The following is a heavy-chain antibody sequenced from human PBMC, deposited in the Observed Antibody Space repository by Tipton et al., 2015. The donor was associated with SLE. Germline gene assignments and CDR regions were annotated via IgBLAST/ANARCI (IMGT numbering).Heavy chain of an antibody. Sequence: QSGAEVKKPGASVKVSCKASGGTFSSYAISWVRQAPGQGLERMGGNIPIFGTANYAQKFQGRVPITADESTSTAYMELSSLRSEDTAVYYCARWGRHGDWYFDLWGRGTLVTVSS. D-gene: IGHD3-16*01. V-gene: IGHV1-69*13. CDR1: GGTFSSYA. CDR3: ARWGRHGDWYFDL. CDR2: NIPIFGTA. J-gene: IGHJ2*01.